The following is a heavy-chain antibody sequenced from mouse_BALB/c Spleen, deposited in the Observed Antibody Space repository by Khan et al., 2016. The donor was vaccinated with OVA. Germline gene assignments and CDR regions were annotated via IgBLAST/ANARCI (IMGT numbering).Heavy chain of an antibody. J-gene: IGHJ4*01. D-gene: IGHD2-13*01. CDR3: AKWGDLSLYAMDY. CDR1: GFSLTSYG. Sequence: QVQLKESGPGLVAPSQSLSITCTVSGFSLTSYGVSWIRQPPGKGLEWLGVIWGDGNTNYHSTLKSRLSISTDNSTSQVFLKLNSLQTDDTATYYCAKWGDLSLYAMDYWGQGTSVTVSS. CDR2: IWGDGNT. V-gene: IGHV2-3*01.